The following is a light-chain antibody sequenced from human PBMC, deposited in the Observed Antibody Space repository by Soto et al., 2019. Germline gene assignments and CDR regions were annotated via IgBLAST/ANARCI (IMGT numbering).Light chain of an antibody. CDR1: GSDVGQYNL. CDR3: CSYAGDNPYV. CDR2: EVS. V-gene: IGLV2-23*02. J-gene: IGLJ1*01. Sequence: QSALTQPASVSGSPGQSITISCTGTGSDVGQYNLVSWYQQHPGKAPKLMIFEVSKRPSGVSNRFSGSKSDNTASLTISGLQAEDEADYYCCSYAGDNPYVFGTGTKVTGL.